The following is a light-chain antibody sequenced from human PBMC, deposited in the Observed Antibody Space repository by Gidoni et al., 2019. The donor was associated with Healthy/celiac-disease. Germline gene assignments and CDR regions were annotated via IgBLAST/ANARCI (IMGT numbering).Light chain of an antibody. CDR2: GVS. CDR3: QQYGGSPPYT. V-gene: IGKV3-20*01. Sequence: DSVLMQSPGTLSLSPGERATLSCRTSQSVSSGYLTWYQQKPGQAPRLLIYGVSSRATGIPDRFSGSGSGTDFTLTISRLEPEDFAVYYCQQYGGSPPYTFGQGTKLEIK. CDR1: QSVSSGY. J-gene: IGKJ2*01.